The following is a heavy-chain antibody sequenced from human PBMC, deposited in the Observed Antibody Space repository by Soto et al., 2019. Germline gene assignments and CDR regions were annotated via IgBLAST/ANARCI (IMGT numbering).Heavy chain of an antibody. CDR3: ARGGRYYYMDV. J-gene: IGHJ6*03. Sequence: GGSLRLSCAASGFTFSSYWMHWVRQAPGKGLVWVSRISSDGSSTTYADSVKGRFTISRDNAKNTVDLQMNSLRAEDTAVYYRARGGRYYYMDVWGKGTTVTVSS. CDR2: ISSDGSST. V-gene: IGHV3-74*01. CDR1: GFTFSSYW.